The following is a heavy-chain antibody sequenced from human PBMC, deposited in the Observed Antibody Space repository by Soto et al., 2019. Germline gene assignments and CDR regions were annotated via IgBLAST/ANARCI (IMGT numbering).Heavy chain of an antibody. CDR1: GGSISSSSYY. V-gene: IGHV4-39*01. J-gene: IGHJ4*02. CDR3: AALSMEWLFDY. D-gene: IGHD3-3*01. CDR2: IYYSGST. Sequence: SETLSLTCTVSGGSISSSSYYWGWIRQPPGKGLEWIGSIYYSGSTYYNPSLKSRVTISVDTSKNQFSLKLSSVTAADTAVYYCAALSMEWLFDYWGQGTLVTVSS.